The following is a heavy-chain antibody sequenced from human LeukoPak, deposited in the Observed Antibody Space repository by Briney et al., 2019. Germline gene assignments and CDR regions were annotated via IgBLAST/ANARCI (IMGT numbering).Heavy chain of an antibody. J-gene: IGHJ4*02. CDR2: INHSGST. V-gene: IGHV4-34*01. CDR3: ARMDDIVGATSPYDY. Sequence: EINHSGSTNYNPSLKSRVTISVDTSKNQFSLKLSSVTAADTAVYYCARMDDIVGATSPYDYWGQGTLVTVSS. D-gene: IGHD1-26*01.